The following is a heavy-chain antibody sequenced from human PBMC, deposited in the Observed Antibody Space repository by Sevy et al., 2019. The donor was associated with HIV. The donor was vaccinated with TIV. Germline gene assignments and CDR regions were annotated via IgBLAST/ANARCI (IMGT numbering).Heavy chain of an antibody. D-gene: IGHD6-13*01. CDR2: IYYSGST. CDR3: ARHKAGTSYYYYYYMDV. V-gene: IGHV4-39*01. CDR1: GGSISSSSYY. J-gene: IGHJ6*03. Sequence: SESLSLTCTVSGGSISSSSYYWGWIRQPPGKGLEWIGSIYYSGSTYYNPSLKSRVTISVDTSKNQFSLKLSSVTAADTAVYYCARHKAGTSYYYYYYMDVWGKGTTVTVSS.